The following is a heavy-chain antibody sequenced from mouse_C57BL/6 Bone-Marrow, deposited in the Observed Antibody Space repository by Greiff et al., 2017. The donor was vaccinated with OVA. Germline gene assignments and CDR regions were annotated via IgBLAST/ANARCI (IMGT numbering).Heavy chain of an antibody. Sequence: QVQLKESGAELVRPGASVKLSCKASGYTFTDYYINWVKQRPGQGLEWIARIYPGSGNTYYNEKFKGKATLTAEKSSSTAYMQLSSLTSEDSAVYFCSYITTVVATGYFDYWGQGTTLTVSS. CDR1: GYTFTDYY. J-gene: IGHJ2*01. CDR3: SYITTVVATGYFDY. V-gene: IGHV1-76*01. D-gene: IGHD1-1*01. CDR2: IYPGSGNT.